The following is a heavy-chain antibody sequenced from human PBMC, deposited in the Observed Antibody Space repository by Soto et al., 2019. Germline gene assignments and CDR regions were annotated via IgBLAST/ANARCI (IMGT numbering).Heavy chain of an antibody. CDR3: ATHLMGARGWVYAPR. D-gene: IGHD2-8*01. CDR2: IDPSDSYT. J-gene: IGHJ1*01. Sequence: EVQLVQSGAEVKKPGESLRISCKGSGYSFTSYWISWVRQMPGKGLEWMGRIDPSDSYTNYNPSFQGHVAISADKFITTADKQWSSLKASDTAMYYCATHLMGARGWVYAPRWGQVTLVSVSS. V-gene: IGHV5-10-1*01. CDR1: GYSFTSYW.